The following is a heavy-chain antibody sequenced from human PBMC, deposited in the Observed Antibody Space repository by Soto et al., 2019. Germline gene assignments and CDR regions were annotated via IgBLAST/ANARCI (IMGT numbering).Heavy chain of an antibody. V-gene: IGHV3-9*01. J-gene: IGHJ4*02. CDR1: GFTFDDYA. Sequence: GGSLRLSCAASGFTFDDYAMHWVRQAPGKGLEWVSGISWNSGSIGYADSVKGRFTISRDNAKNSLYLQMNSLRAEDTALYYCAKGMGGNIVATIWKGPNDYWGQGTLVTVSS. CDR3: AKGMGGNIVATIWKGPNDY. CDR2: ISWNSGSI. D-gene: IGHD5-12*01.